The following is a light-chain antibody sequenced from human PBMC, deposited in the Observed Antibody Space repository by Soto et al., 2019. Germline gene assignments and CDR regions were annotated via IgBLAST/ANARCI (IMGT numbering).Light chain of an antibody. Sequence: DIVLTQAPGTLSLSPGERATLSCRASQSVSSSNVAWYQPMHGQSPRLLIYGGDNRAAGIPDRFSASGSGPDCTLTVSRLEPESFATYSCQQYNSYSFRQGTKVDI. CDR3: QQYNSYS. CDR1: QSVSSSN. CDR2: GGD. J-gene: IGKJ1*01. V-gene: IGKV3-20*01.